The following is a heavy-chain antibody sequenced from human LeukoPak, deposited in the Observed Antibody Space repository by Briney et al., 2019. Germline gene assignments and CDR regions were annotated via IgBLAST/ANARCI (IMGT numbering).Heavy chain of an antibody. D-gene: IGHD3-10*02. Sequence: GGSLRLSCAASGFSFSDYAIHWVRLAPGKGLEWVTFIRYDGSNTYAESVKGRFTISRDNSKNTVYLQMNSLRAEDTAVYYCAELGITMIGGVWGKGTTVTISS. J-gene: IGHJ6*04. CDR1: GFSFSDYA. V-gene: IGHV3-30*02. CDR2: IRYDGSNT. CDR3: AELGITMIGGV.